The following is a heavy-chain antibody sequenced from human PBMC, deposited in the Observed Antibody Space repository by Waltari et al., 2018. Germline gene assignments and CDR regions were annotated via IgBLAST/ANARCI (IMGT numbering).Heavy chain of an antibody. CDR3: ARTLSTRIFDS. D-gene: IGHD2-2*01. Sequence: QVELQQWGAGVVKPSETLSLTCAGYGGTFTNYYWSWIRQPPVKGLEWIGEVNHAGSTYYNPSLRSRVTISLDTSKSQFSLKLSSVTATDTAVYYCARTLSTRIFDSWGQGALVTVSS. CDR2: VNHAGST. J-gene: IGHJ4*02. CDR1: GGTFTNYY. V-gene: IGHV4-34*01.